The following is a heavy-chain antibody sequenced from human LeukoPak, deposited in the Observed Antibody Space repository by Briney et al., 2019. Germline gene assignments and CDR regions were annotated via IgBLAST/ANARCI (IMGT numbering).Heavy chain of an antibody. Sequence: PGGSLRLSCAASGFTFSSVAMTWVRQAPGKGLEWVSTITGDGDKTYYANSVQGRFTFSRDYSRNTLHLQMNSLRTEDTAIYYCAKGPKFHSGYHPDYWGQGTLVTVSS. CDR3: AKGPKFHSGYHPDY. CDR2: ITGDGDKT. V-gene: IGHV3-23*01. D-gene: IGHD3-22*01. J-gene: IGHJ4*02. CDR1: GFTFSSVA.